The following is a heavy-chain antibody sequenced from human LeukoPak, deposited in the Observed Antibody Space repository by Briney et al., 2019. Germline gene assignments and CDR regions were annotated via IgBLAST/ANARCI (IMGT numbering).Heavy chain of an antibody. CDR3: ARITGYCSSTSCSYYFDY. Sequence: GESLQISCKGSGYSFTSYWIGWVRQLPGKGLEWMGIVYPGDSDTRYSPSFQGQVTISADKSISTAYPQWSSLKASDTAMYYCARITGYCSSTSCSYYFDYWGQGTLVTVSS. CDR1: GYSFTSYW. J-gene: IGHJ4*02. D-gene: IGHD2-2*03. CDR2: VYPGDSDT. V-gene: IGHV5-51*01.